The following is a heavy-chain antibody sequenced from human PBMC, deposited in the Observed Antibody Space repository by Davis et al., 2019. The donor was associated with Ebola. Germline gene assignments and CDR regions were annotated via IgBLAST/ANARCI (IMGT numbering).Heavy chain of an antibody. D-gene: IGHD5-12*01. CDR3: ARGKIVATKEGLDV. CDR1: GFSVSSTY. J-gene: IGHJ6*02. V-gene: IGHV3-66*01. Sequence: GESLKISCAASGFSVSSTYMNWVRQAPGKGLEWISALYTYGTTYYADSVRGRFTVSRDESANIFFLQMNSLRAADTAIYYCARGKIVATKEGLDVWGRGTTVTVSS. CDR2: LYTYGTT.